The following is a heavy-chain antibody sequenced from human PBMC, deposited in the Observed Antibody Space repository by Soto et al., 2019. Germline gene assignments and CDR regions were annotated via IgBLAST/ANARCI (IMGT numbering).Heavy chain of an antibody. J-gene: IGHJ4*02. V-gene: IGHV4-30-4*01. CDR1: GGPIKTGDYY. Sequence: LSFPCNVSGGPIKTGDYYWNWIRQPPGKGLEWIGYVFYSGATNYSPSLKSRAAISMDTSKNQFSLSLTSVTAADTAVYYCARAGFSYGHLLFWGQGIRVTVSS. CDR3: ARAGFSYGHLLF. CDR2: VFYSGAT. D-gene: IGHD3-10*01.